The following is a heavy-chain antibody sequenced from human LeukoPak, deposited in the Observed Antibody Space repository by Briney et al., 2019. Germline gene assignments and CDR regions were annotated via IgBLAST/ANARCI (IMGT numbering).Heavy chain of an antibody. J-gene: IGHJ4*02. CDR3: ANRRGTSGWSEGYFDY. D-gene: IGHD6-19*01. CDR2: IYWDDDK. V-gene: IGHV2-5*02. Sequence: SGXTLVNPTQTLTLTCTFSGFSLSTSGVGVGWIRQPPGKAPEWLALIYWDDDKRYSPSLKSRLTITKDTSKNQVVLTMTNVDPLDTATYYCANRRGTSGWSEGYFDYWGQGTLVTVSS. CDR1: GFSLSTSGVG.